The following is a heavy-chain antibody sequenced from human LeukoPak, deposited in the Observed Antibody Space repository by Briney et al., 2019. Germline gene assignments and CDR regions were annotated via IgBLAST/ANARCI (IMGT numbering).Heavy chain of an antibody. V-gene: IGHV4-59*01. CDR1: GGSISSYY. CDR2: IYYSGST. CDR3: ARGGRFGELIFDY. J-gene: IGHJ4*02. D-gene: IGHD3-10*01. Sequence: KPSETLSLTCTLSGGSISSYYWSWIRQPPGKGLEWIGYIYYSGSTNYNPSLKSRATISVDTSKNQFSLKLSSVTAADTAVYYCARGGRFGELIFDYWGQGTLVTVSS.